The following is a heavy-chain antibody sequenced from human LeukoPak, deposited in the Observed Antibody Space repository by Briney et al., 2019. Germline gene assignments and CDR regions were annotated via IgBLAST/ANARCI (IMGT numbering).Heavy chain of an antibody. CDR2: ISSGSAYI. V-gene: IGHV3-21*01. CDR3: AREHSGYSPYFDY. J-gene: IGHJ4*02. CDR1: GFTFSSYS. Sequence: GGSLRLSCAASGFTFSSYSMDWVRQAPGKGLEWVSSISSGSAYIYYAGSVKGRFTISRDNAKNSLYLQMNSLRAEDTAVYYCAREHSGYSPYFDYWGRGTLVTVSS. D-gene: IGHD5-12*01.